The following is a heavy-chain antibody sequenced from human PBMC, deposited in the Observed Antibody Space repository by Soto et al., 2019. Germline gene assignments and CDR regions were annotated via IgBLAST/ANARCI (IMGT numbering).Heavy chain of an antibody. D-gene: IGHD3-22*01. CDR1: GGSISSGGYY. V-gene: IGHV4-31*03. Sequence: LDLTCTVSGGSISSGGYYWSWIRQHPGKGLEWIGYIYYSGSTYYNPSLKSRVTISVDTSKNQFSLKLSSVTAADTAVYYCARDGDYYDSSGYYYAGYWGQGTLVTVSS. CDR3: ARDGDYYDSSGYYYAGY. J-gene: IGHJ4*02. CDR2: IYYSGST.